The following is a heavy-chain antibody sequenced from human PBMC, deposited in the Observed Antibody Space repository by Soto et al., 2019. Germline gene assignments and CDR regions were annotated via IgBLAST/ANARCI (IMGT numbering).Heavy chain of an antibody. V-gene: IGHV3-23*01. CDR1: GFTFSSYA. CDR3: AKILYGDYTLFDY. Sequence: HPGGSLRLSCAASGFTFSSYAMSWVRQAPGKGLEWVSAISGSGGSTYYADSVKGRFTISRDNSKNTLYLQMNSLRAEDTAVYYCAKILYGDYTLFDYWGQGTLVTVSS. CDR2: ISGSGGST. J-gene: IGHJ4*02. D-gene: IGHD4-17*01.